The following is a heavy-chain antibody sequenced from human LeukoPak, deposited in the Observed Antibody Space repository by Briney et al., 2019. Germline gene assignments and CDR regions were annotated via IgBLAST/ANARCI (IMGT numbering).Heavy chain of an antibody. V-gene: IGHV3-7*04. CDR1: EFIFSSHW. CDR3: ARSYSRVGFDF. D-gene: IGHD6-13*01. CDR2: IKHDGTEQ. J-gene: IGHJ4*02. Sequence: GGSLRLSCAASEFIFSSHWMSWVRQAPGKGLEWVANIKHDGTEQYFEDSVKGRFTISRDNAKNSLFLQMNSLRAEDTAVYYCARSYSRVGFDFWGQGTLVTVSS.